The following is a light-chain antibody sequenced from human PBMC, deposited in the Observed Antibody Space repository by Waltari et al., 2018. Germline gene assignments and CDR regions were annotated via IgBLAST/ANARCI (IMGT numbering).Light chain of an antibody. CDR2: EVS. CDR3: GQGTHVPYS. V-gene: IGKV2-30*02. Sequence: DVMMVQSPLSLPITPGQPASISCRSRQSLLQTNGKTYLHWYHQKPGQPPRRLIYEVSKRDSGVPDRFSGSGAGTDFTLTISRMEAGDVGIYYCGQGTHVPYSFGQGTKVDIK. CDR1: QSLLQTNGKTY. J-gene: IGKJ2*03.